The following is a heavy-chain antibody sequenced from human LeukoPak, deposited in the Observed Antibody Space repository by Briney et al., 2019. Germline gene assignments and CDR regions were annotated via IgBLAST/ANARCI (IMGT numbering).Heavy chain of an antibody. Sequence: PGGSLRLSCAASGFTFSSYKMNWVRQAPGKGLEWVSYISSDSSSIYYADSVKGRFTISRDNSKNTLYLQMNSLRAEDTAVYYCAKTYYYDRSGLSRDAFDIWGQGTMVTVSS. CDR1: GFTFSSYK. CDR3: AKTYYYDRSGLSRDAFDI. D-gene: IGHD3-22*01. J-gene: IGHJ3*02. CDR2: ISSDSSSI. V-gene: IGHV3-48*01.